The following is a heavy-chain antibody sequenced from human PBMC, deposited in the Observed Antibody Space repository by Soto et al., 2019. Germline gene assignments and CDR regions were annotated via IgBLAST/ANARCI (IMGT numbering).Heavy chain of an antibody. J-gene: IGHJ4*02. CDR3: ARGGWTTYYSPFFDY. D-gene: IGHD3-10*01. Sequence: QITLKESGPTLVKPTQTLTLTCTFSGFSLSTSGVGVGWIRQPPGKALEWLAVIYWDDDKRYSPSLKSRLTITKDTYKNQVVLTLTNVDTVDTATYYCARGGWTTYYSPFFDYWGQGTLVTVSS. V-gene: IGHV2-5*02. CDR1: GFSLSTSGVG. CDR2: IYWDDDK.